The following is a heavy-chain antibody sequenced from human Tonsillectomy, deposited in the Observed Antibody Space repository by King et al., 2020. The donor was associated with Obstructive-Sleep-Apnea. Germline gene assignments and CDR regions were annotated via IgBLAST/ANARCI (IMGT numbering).Heavy chain of an antibody. J-gene: IGHJ4*02. Sequence: QLVQSGAEVKKPGASVKVSCKASDDTFTSYGISWLRHAPGQGLEWMGWISAYNCNTNYAPMFQGRVTMTTDTYTSTDYMELRSLGSDDTAVYYCARTIAAAAKDLDYWGQGTLVTASS. CDR2: ISAYNCNT. CDR1: DDTFTSYG. CDR3: ARTIAAAAKDLDY. D-gene: IGHD6-13*01. V-gene: IGHV1-18*04.